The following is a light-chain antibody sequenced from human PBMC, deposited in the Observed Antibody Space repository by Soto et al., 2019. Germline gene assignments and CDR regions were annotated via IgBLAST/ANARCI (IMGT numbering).Light chain of an antibody. CDR1: SGHSSYA. CDR3: QAWGTGIWV. J-gene: IGLJ3*02. Sequence: QSVLTQSPSASASLGASVKLTCTLSSGHSSYAIAWHQQQPEKGPRYLMKLNNDGSHSKGDGIPDRFSGSSSGAERYLTISSLQSEDEADYYCQAWGTGIWVFGGGTKLTV. CDR2: LNNDGSH. V-gene: IGLV4-69*01.